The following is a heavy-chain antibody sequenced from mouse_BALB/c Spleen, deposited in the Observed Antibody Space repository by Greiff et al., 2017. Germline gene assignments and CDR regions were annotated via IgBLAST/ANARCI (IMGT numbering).Heavy chain of an antibody. J-gene: IGHJ4*01. Sequence: EVKLEESGGGLVKPGGSLKLSCAASGFTFSDYYMYWVRQTPERRLEWVATISDGGSYTSYPDSVKGRFTISRDNAKNNLYLQMSSLKSEDTAMYYCARDTGTYYYGSSYDAMDDWGQGTSVTVSS. CDR2: ISDGGSYT. D-gene: IGHD1-1*01. CDR1: GFTFSDYY. V-gene: IGHV5-4*02. CDR3: ARDTGTYYYGSSYDAMDD.